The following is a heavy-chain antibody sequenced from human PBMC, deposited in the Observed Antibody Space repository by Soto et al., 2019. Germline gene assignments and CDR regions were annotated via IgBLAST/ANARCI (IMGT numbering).Heavy chain of an antibody. Sequence: QVQLQESGPGLVKHSQTLSLTCTVYGGSISSGGYYWSWIRQHPGKGLEWIGYIYYSGSTYYNSSLKSRVTISVDTSKNLCSLKLMSVTAAYTAVYYCASSGEYEYFQPWGQGTLVTVSS. CDR2: IYYSGST. D-gene: IGHD4-17*01. J-gene: IGHJ1*01. V-gene: IGHV4-31*03. CDR1: GGSISSGGYY. CDR3: ASSGEYEYFQP.